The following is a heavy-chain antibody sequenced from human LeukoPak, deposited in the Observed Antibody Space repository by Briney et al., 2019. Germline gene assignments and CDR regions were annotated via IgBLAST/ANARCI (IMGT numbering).Heavy chain of an antibody. D-gene: IGHD3-9*01. V-gene: IGHV1-18*04. Sequence: ASVKVSCKASGYTFTSYGISWVRQAPGQGLEWMGWINAYHGNTNYAQKLQGRVTMTTDTSTSTAYMELRSLRSDDTAVYYCARGFWAGDILTGYYWMPPAPFDPWGQGTLVTVSS. CDR1: GYTFTSYG. CDR3: ARGFWAGDILTGYYWMPPAPFDP. J-gene: IGHJ5*02. CDR2: INAYHGNT.